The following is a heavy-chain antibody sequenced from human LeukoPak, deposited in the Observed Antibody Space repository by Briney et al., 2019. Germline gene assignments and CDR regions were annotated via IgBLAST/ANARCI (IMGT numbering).Heavy chain of an antibody. Sequence: SETLSLTCTVSNGSISRSGYYWGWIRQPPGQGLQWIASIYYSRSTYYNASFKSRVTISIGTSKKQFSLKLSSVTAADTAVYYCARSPTTYYYNSSGYYEGPYYFDYWGQGTLVTVSS. V-gene: IGHV4-39*01. CDR3: ARSPTTYYYNSSGYYEGPYYFDY. D-gene: IGHD3-22*01. CDR1: NGSISRSGYY. J-gene: IGHJ4*02. CDR2: IYYSRST.